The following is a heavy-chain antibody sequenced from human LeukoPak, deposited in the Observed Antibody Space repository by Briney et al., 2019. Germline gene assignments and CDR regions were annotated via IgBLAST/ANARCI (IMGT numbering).Heavy chain of an antibody. CDR3: ASHRKGGAFDI. V-gene: IGHV4-59*01. J-gene: IGHJ3*02. CDR2: IYYSGST. Sequence: PETLSLTCTVSGGSISSYYWSWIRQPPGKGLEWIGYIYYSGSTNYNPSLKSRVTISVDTSKNQFSLKLSSVTAADTAVYYCASHRKGGAFDIWGRGTMVTVSS. CDR1: GGSISSYY. D-gene: IGHD3-16*01.